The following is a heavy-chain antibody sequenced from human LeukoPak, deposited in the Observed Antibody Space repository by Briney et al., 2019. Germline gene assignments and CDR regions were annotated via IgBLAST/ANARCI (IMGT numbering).Heavy chain of an antibody. D-gene: IGHD4-17*01. CDR3: VKGDTVTTRPNFDY. CDR1: GFTFSNYA. J-gene: IGHJ4*02. Sequence: GGSLRLSCAASGFTFSNYAMSWVRQAPGKGLEWVSGISDSGGRIYYADSVKGRFTISRDNSKNTLFLQMNTLRVEDTAIYYCVKGDTVTTRPNFDYWGQGTLVTVSS. V-gene: IGHV3-23*01. CDR2: ISDSGGRI.